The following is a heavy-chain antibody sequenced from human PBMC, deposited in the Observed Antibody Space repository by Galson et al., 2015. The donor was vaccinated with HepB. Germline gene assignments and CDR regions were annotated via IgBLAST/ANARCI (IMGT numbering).Heavy chain of an antibody. CDR3: ARGRDQLATFYYYYYMDV. CDR1: GYTFTDYY. J-gene: IGHJ6*03. V-gene: IGHV1-2*02. Sequence: SVKVSCKASGYTFTDYYIHWVRQAPGQGLEWMGWINTKNGGTIYAQKFKGRVTMTRDTSFNIAYMELNRLTSDDTAIYYCARGRDQLATFYYYYYMDVWGKGTTVIVSS. D-gene: IGHD2-2*01. CDR2: INTKNGGT.